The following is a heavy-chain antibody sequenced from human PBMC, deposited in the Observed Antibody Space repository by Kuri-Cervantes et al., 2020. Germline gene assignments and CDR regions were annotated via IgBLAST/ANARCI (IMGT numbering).Heavy chain of an antibody. CDR2: IIPIFGTA. CDR1: GYTFTSYG. CDR3: ARGLTVLWFRELFS. Sequence: SVKVSCKASGYTFTSYGISWVRQAPGQEVEWMGGIIPIFGTANYAQKFQGRVTITADKSTSTAYMELSSLRSEDTAVYYCARGLTVLWFRELFSWGRGTLVTVSS. J-gene: IGHJ5*02. V-gene: IGHV1-69*06. D-gene: IGHD3-10*01.